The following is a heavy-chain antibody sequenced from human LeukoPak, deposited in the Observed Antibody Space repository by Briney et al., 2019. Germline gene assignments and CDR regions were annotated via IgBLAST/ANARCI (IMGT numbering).Heavy chain of an antibody. V-gene: IGHV3-30*02. CDR1: GFAFSSYG. Sequence: PGGSLRLSCAASGFAFSSYGMHWVRRAPGKGLEWVAFIHYDGINKYYADSVKGRFTISRDNSKNTLYLQMNSLRGEDTAIYYCARGPSTDYYMDVWGKGTTVTVSS. CDR2: IHYDGINK. J-gene: IGHJ6*03. CDR3: ARGPSTDYYMDV. D-gene: IGHD4-11*01.